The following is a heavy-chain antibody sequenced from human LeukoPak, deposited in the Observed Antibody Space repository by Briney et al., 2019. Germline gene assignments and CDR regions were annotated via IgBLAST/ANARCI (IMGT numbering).Heavy chain of an antibody. CDR3: ARGNDYGDYVHYFDY. D-gene: IGHD4-17*01. V-gene: IGHV4-34*01. CDR1: GGSFSGYY. J-gene: IGHJ4*02. CDR2: INHSGST. Sequence: SETLSLTCAVYGGSFSGYYWSWIRQPPGKGLEWIGEINHSGSTNYNPSLKSRVTISVDTSKNQFSLKLSSVTAADTAVYYCARGNDYGDYVHYFDYWGQGTLVTVSS.